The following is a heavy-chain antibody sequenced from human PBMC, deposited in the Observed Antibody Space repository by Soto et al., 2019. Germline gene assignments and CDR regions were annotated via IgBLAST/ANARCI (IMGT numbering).Heavy chain of an antibody. J-gene: IGHJ4*02. D-gene: IGHD4-17*01. V-gene: IGHV4-31*03. Sequence: QVQLQESGPGLVKPSQTLSLTCTVSGGSISSGGYYWSWIRQHPGKGLEWIGYIYYSGSTYYNPSLKSRVTISVDTSKNQFSLKLSSVTAADTAVYYCARNRRRTSMTTVTRTFDYWGQGTLVTVSS. CDR2: IYYSGST. CDR1: GGSISSGGYY. CDR3: ARNRRRTSMTTVTRTFDY.